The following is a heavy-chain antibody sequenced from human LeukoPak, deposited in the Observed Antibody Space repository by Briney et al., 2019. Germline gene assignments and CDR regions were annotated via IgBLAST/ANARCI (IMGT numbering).Heavy chain of an antibody. V-gene: IGHV4-30-4*01. Sequence: PSETLSLTCTVSGGSISSGDYYWSWIRQPPGRGLEWIGYIYYSGSTYYNPSLKSRVTISLDTSKNQFSLKLSSVTAADTAVYYCAGETVTIRGTDGFDIWGQGTMVTVFS. J-gene: IGHJ3*02. CDR2: IYYSGST. CDR3: AGETVTIRGTDGFDI. CDR1: GGSISSGDYY. D-gene: IGHD4-17*01.